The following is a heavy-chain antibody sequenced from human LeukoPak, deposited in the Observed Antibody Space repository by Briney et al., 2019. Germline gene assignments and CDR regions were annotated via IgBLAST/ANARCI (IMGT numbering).Heavy chain of an antibody. J-gene: IGHJ4*02. CDR3: AKDPAGYDSSGYWEYYFDY. V-gene: IGHV3-23*01. D-gene: IGHD3-22*01. Sequence: PGGSLRLSCAASGFTFSSYAMSWVRQAPGKGLEWVSAISGSGGSTYYADSVKGRFTISRDNSKNTLYLQMNSLRAEDTAGYYCAKDPAGYDSSGYWEYYFDYWGQGTLVTVSS. CDR1: GFTFSSYA. CDR2: ISGSGGST.